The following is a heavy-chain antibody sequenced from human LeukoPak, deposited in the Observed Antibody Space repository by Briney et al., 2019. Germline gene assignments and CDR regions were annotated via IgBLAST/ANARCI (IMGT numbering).Heavy chain of an antibody. CDR2: IYYSGST. V-gene: IGHV4-59*01. J-gene: IGHJ1*01. CDR1: GGSISSYY. Sequence: PSETLSLTCTVSGGSISSYYWSWIRQPPGKGLEWIGYIYYSGSTNYNPSLKSRVAISVDTSKTQFSLQLGSVTAVDTAGYYCASHGIAGADFVVYFQQGGEGTRVTVSS. CDR3: ASHGIAGADFVVYFQQ. D-gene: IGHD6-13*01.